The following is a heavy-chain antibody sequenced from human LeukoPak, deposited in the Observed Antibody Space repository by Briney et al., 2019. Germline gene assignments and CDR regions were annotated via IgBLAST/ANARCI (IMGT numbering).Heavy chain of an antibody. CDR3: ARGGGRLRGITYNWFDP. CDR1: GYTFTSYD. Sequence: ASVKVSCKASGYTFTSYDINWVRQATGQGLEWMGWMNPNSGNTGYAQKFQGRVTMTRNTSISTAYMELSSLRSEDTAVHYCARGGGRLRGITYNWFDPWGQGTLVTVSS. V-gene: IGHV1-8*01. J-gene: IGHJ5*02. CDR2: MNPNSGNT. D-gene: IGHD5-12*01.